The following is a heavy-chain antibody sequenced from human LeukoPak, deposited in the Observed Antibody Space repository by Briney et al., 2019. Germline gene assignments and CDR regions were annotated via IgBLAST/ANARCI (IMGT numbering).Heavy chain of an antibody. Sequence: GESLKISCQGSGYSFTSYWSGWVRQLPGKGLEWMGIIYPGDSDTRYSPSFQGQVTISADKSISTAYLQWSSLKASDTAMYYCASSLSRDGYNYYFDYWGQGTLVTVSS. V-gene: IGHV5-51*01. CDR2: IYPGDSDT. CDR1: GYSFTSYW. J-gene: IGHJ4*02. CDR3: ASSLSRDGYNYYFDY. D-gene: IGHD5-24*01.